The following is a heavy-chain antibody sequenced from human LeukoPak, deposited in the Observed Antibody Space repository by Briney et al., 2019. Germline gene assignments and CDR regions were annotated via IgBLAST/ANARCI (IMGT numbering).Heavy chain of an antibody. Sequence: GGSLRLSCTASGLTFGSYGMNWVRQPPGKGLEWVGIIWNHGGKTTYADSVKGRFTISRDNSKNTLSLQMDSLRAEDTAVYYCARGDYYDILTGYFSRGYYYYGMDVWGQGTTVTVSS. V-gene: IGHV3-33*01. J-gene: IGHJ6*02. CDR3: ARGDYYDILTGYFSRGYYYYGMDV. D-gene: IGHD3-9*01. CDR2: IWNHGGKT. CDR1: GLTFGSYG.